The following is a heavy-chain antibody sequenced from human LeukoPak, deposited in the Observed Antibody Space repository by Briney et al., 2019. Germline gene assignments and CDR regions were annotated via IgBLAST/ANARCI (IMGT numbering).Heavy chain of an antibody. J-gene: IGHJ4*02. CDR1: GGSISTFH. D-gene: IGHD1-26*01. Sequence: SETLSLTCTVSGGSISTFHWSWIRQPPGKGLEWIGYIYHSGTTNYSPSLKSRVTISVDTSKNQLSLKLSSVTAADTAVYYCASGSYYFDYWGLGTLVTVSS. V-gene: IGHV4-59*08. CDR2: IYHSGTT. CDR3: ASGSYYFDY.